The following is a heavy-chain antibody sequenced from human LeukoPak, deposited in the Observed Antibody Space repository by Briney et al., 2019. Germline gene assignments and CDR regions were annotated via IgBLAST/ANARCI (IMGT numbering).Heavy chain of an antibody. CDR3: ARDIRDSSGYYYYFDN. V-gene: IGHV3-66*02. D-gene: IGHD3-22*01. J-gene: IGHJ4*02. CDR2: IYSGGSK. Sequence: GGSLRLSCAASGFTVSSSYMRWVRQAPGKGLEWVSLIYSGGSKHYADSVKGRFTIFRDTSKNTLYLQMNSLRAEDTALYYCARDIRDSSGYYYYFDNWGQGTLVTVSS. CDR1: GFTVSSSY.